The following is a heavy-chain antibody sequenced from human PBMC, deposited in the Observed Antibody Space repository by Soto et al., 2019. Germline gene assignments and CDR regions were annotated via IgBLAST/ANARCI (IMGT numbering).Heavy chain of an antibody. Sequence: QVQLQESGPGLVKPSETLSLTCTVSGGSISSYYWSWIRQPPGKGLEWIGYIYYSGSTNYNPSLKSRVTISVDTSKNRFSLKLSSVTAADTAVYYCARVGFGSSGYYYGFDYWGQGTLVTVSS. J-gene: IGHJ4*02. CDR3: ARVGFGSSGYYYGFDY. D-gene: IGHD3-22*01. CDR2: IYYSGST. CDR1: GGSISSYY. V-gene: IGHV4-59*01.